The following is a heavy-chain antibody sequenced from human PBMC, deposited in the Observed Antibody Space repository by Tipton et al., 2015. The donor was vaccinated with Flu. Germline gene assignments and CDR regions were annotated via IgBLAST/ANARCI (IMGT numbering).Heavy chain of an antibody. D-gene: IGHD6-13*01. Sequence: LRLPCTVSGGSISSYYWSWIRQPPGKGLEWIGYIYYSGSTNYNPSLKSRVTISVDTSKNQFSLKLSSVTAADTAVYYCARHGSAGYSSSWYHWGFDYWGQGTLVTVSS. V-gene: IGHV4-59*08. CDR3: ARHGSAGYSSSWYHWGFDY. CDR2: IYYSGST. J-gene: IGHJ4*02. CDR1: GGSISSYY.